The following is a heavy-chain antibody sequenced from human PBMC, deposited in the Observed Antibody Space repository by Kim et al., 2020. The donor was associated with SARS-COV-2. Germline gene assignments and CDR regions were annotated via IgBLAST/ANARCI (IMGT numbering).Heavy chain of an antibody. V-gene: IGHV3-30*18. CDR1: GFTFSSYG. D-gene: IGHD6-19*01. CDR2: ISYDGNNK. J-gene: IGHJ6*01. Sequence: GGSLRLSCAASGFTFSSYGMHWVRQAPGKGLEWVAVISYDGNNKNYADTVKGRFTISRDNSKNTLYMQMNSLRAEDTAVYYCAKDLWQWASRYGMDVWGQGTTVTVSS. CDR3: AKDLWQWASRYGMDV.